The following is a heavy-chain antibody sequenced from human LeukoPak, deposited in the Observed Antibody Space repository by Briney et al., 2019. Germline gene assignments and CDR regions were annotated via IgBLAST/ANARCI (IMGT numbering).Heavy chain of an antibody. Sequence: GGSLTLFCAASGFTFSSYAMSWARQAPGKGLDWLSLCSGSGGSSYYAYAVKGRFTTSRDNPKTTLFLQMNSMRAEDTAVYYCARGGYYDSSGRHIDYWGQGTLVTVS. CDR3: ARGGYYDSSGRHIDY. D-gene: IGHD3-22*01. J-gene: IGHJ4*02. V-gene: IGHV3-23*01. CDR1: GFTFSSYA. CDR2: CSGSGGSS.